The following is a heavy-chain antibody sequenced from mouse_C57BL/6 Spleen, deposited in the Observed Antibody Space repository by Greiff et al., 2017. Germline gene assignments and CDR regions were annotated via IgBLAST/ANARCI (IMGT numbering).Heavy chain of an antibody. J-gene: IGHJ3*01. CDR2: ISSGGSYT. D-gene: IGHD2-1*01. CDR3: ARESAYGNFAY. CDR1: GFTFSSYG. V-gene: IGHV5-6*01. Sequence: EVQRVESGGDLVKPGGSLKLSCAASGFTFSSYGMSWVRQTPDKRLEWVATISSGGSYTYYPDSVKGRFTISRDNAKNTLYLQMSSLKSEDTAMYYCARESAYGNFAYWGQGTLVTVSA.